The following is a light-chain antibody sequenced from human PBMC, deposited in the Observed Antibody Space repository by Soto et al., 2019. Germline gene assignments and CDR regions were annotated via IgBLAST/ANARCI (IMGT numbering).Light chain of an antibody. J-gene: IGLJ7*01. Sequence: QSALTQPASVSGSPGQSITISCTGTSSDVGGYNYVSWYQQHPGKAPKLMIYDVSNRPSGVSNRFSGSKSGNTASLTISGLQAEDEADYYCSSSTSSSTLPVFGTGTQLTVL. CDR2: DVS. V-gene: IGLV2-14*01. CDR1: SSDVGGYNY. CDR3: SSSTSSSTLPV.